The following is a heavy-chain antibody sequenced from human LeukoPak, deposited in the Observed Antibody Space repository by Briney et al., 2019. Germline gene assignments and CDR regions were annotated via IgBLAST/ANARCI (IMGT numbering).Heavy chain of an antibody. CDR1: GYTLTELS. CDR3: ATFRGTITMVRGMRVYYYGMDV. J-gene: IGHJ6*04. Sequence: ASVKVSCKVSGYTLTELSMHWVRQAPGKGLEWMGGFDPEDGETIYAQKFQGRVTMTEDTSTDTAYMELSSLRSEDTAVYYCATFRGTITMVRGMRVYYYGMDVWGKGTTVTVSS. D-gene: IGHD3-10*01. CDR2: FDPEDGET. V-gene: IGHV1-24*01.